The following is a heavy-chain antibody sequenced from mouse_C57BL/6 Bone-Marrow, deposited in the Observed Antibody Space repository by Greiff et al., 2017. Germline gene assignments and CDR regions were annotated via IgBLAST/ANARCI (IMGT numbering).Heavy chain of an antibody. CDR3: ARLHYYSSLCYFDV. CDR2: IYWDDDK. D-gene: IGHD1-1*01. J-gene: IGHJ1*03. CDR1: GFSLRTSGMG. V-gene: IGHV8-12*01. Sequence: QVTLKVSGPGILQSSQTLSLTCSFSGFSLRTSGMGVSWIRQPSGKGLEWLAHIYWDDDKRYTPSLKSRLTLSKATSRTQVFLKITSVDTADTATYYCARLHYYSSLCYFDVWGKGTTVTVSS.